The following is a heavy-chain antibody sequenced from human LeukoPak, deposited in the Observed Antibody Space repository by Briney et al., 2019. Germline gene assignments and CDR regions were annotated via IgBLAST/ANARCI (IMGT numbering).Heavy chain of an antibody. J-gene: IGHJ5*02. CDR2: INHSGST. Sequence: SETLSLTCTVSGGSISSGGCYWSWIRQPPGKGLEWIGEINHSGSTNYNPSLKSRVTISVDTSKNQFSLKLSSVTAADTAVYYCARVGLWFGELSWFDPWGQGTLVTVSS. V-gene: IGHV4-39*07. CDR3: ARVGLWFGELSWFDP. CDR1: GGSISSGGCY. D-gene: IGHD3-10*01.